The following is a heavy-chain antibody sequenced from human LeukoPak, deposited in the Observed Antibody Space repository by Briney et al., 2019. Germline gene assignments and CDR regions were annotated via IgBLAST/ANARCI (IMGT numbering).Heavy chain of an antibody. J-gene: IGHJ4*02. CDR3: ARRMRRHWNSDLWSFDY. CDR2: SQIADSEN. V-gene: IGHV5-51*07. Sequence: GDSLKISCKASGYRFSDFWVGWAHQVPGKGLEWMGISQIADSENTYSPSFQGQVTISADTSLNTAQLQWSSLTASDTAIYYCARRMRRHWNSDLWSFDYWGQGTLVSVSS. CDR1: GYRFSDFW. D-gene: IGHD1-7*01.